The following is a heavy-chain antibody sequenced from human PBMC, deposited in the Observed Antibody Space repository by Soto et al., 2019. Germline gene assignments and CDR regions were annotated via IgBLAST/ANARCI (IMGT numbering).Heavy chain of an antibody. D-gene: IGHD3-10*01. CDR3: ARGPRGYVYYHGMDV. Sequence: PSETLSLTCTVSGGSISSYYCSWIRQSAGKGLEWIGRIDTSGTTNYNPSLKSRVTMSVDASKNQFSLNLSSVTAADTAVYYCARGPRGYVYYHGMDVWGQGTTVTVS. J-gene: IGHJ6*02. CDR2: IDTSGTT. V-gene: IGHV4-4*07. CDR1: GGSISSYY.